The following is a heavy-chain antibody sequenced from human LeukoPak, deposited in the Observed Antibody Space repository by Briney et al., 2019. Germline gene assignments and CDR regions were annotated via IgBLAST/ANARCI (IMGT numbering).Heavy chain of an antibody. CDR3: ARGYGGNSGSFDY. D-gene: IGHD4-23*01. Sequence: PGGSLRLSCAASGFTFSSYGMRWVRQAPGKGLEWVTVIWYDGSNKYYADSAKGRFTISRNDSKNTLYLQMNSLRAEDTAMYYCARGYGGNSGSFDYWGQGTLVTVSS. J-gene: IGHJ4*02. V-gene: IGHV3-33*01. CDR2: IWYDGSNK. CDR1: GFTFSSYG.